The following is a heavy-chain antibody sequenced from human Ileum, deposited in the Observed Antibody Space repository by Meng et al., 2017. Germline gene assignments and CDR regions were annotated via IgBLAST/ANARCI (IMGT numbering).Heavy chain of an antibody. Sequence: QVQLQESGPGLVKPSQTLSPTCSVSNGSPTNFNNYWNWIRQAPGQALEHIGYIYYDGSSYATPSLKSRVTMSIDTSTNQFSLRLDSVTAADTAVYYCAREFYVDTAMVIDSWGPGALVTVSS. CDR3: AREFYVDTAMVIDS. D-gene: IGHD5-18*01. CDR1: NGSPTNFNNY. V-gene: IGHV4-30-4*01. CDR2: IYYDGSS. J-gene: IGHJ4*02.